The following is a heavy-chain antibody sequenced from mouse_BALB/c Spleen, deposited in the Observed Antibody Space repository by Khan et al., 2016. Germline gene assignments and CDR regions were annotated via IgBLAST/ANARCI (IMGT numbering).Heavy chain of an antibody. D-gene: IGHD2-14*01. V-gene: IGHV2-2*02. CDR2: IWSGGST. Sequence: QVRLQQSGPGLVQPSQSLSITCTVSGFSLTSYGVHWVRQSPGKGLEWLGVIWSGGSTDYNAAFISRLSISKDNSKSQLFFKMNSLQANDTAIYYCARKDRYGYFDVWGAGTTVTVSS. CDR1: GFSLTSYG. CDR3: ARKDRYGYFDV. J-gene: IGHJ1*01.